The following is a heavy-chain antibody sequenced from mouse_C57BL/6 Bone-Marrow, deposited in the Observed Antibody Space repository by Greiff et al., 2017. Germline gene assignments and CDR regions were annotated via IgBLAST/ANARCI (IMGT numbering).Heavy chain of an antibody. CDR2: IRLKSNNYAT. J-gene: IGHJ3*01. CDR1: GFTFSNYW. CDR3: STGFAY. V-gene: IGHV6-6*02. Sequence: EVQLQESGGGLVQPGGSMTLSCVASGFTFSNYWMNWVRQSPEKGLEWVAEIRLKSNNYATHYAESVKGRFTISRDDSKSSVYLQMNNLRAEDTGIYYCSTGFAYWGQGTLVTVSA. D-gene: IGHD4-1*02.